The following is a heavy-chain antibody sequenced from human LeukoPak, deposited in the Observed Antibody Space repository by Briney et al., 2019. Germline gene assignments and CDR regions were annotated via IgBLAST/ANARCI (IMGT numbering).Heavy chain of an antibody. CDR2: ITGSAART. CDR1: GFTFSSYA. D-gene: IGHD4/OR15-4a*01. CDR3: AKHYGATSTWFDP. Sequence: PGGSLRLSCAASGFTFSSYAMTWVRQAPGKGLEWVSSITGSAARTYYADSVKGRFTISRDNSKNTPYLQMSSLRAEDTALYYCAKHYGATSTWFDPWGLGTLVTVSS. V-gene: IGHV3-23*01. J-gene: IGHJ5*02.